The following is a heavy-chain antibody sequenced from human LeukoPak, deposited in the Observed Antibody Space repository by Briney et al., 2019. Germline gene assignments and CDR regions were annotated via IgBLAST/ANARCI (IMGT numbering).Heavy chain of an antibody. CDR2: INQEGGDI. CDR3: ATYVNWVAGDD. Sequence: GGSLRLSCAASGFTFSNSWMIWVGQAPGKGLEWVANINQEGGDIHYVDSVKGRFTISRDNAKDSLYLQMNSLRGDDTAVYYCATYVNWVAGDDWGQGTTVTVSS. J-gene: IGHJ6*02. V-gene: IGHV3-7*01. D-gene: IGHD1-1*01. CDR1: GFTFSNSW.